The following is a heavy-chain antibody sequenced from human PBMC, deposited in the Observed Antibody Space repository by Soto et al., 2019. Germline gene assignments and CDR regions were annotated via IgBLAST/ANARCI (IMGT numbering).Heavy chain of an antibody. V-gene: IGHV3-53*01. CDR3: AIDRVESGYPEYFQH. D-gene: IGHD3-22*01. CDR2: IYSGGST. Sequence: EVQLVESGGGLIQPGGSLRLSCAASGFTVSSNYMSWVRQAPGKGLEWVSVIYSGGSTYYADSVKGRFTISRDNSKNTLYLQMNRLRAEDTAVYYCAIDRVESGYPEYFQHWGQGTLVTVSS. J-gene: IGHJ1*01. CDR1: GFTVSSNY.